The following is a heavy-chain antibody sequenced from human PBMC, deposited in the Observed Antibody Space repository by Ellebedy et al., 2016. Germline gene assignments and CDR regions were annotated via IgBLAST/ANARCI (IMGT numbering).Heavy chain of an antibody. CDR3: YYGHYSGS. J-gene: IGHJ4*02. Sequence: GESLKISXATSGFTFSNYFMTWIRQAPGKGLEWVATISGGGDDTFFADSVKGRFTISRDNFRNTLYLQMNSLRAEDTAVYYCYYGHYSGSWGQGTLVTVSS. V-gene: IGHV3-23*01. D-gene: IGHD4-17*01. CDR1: GFTFSNYF. CDR2: ISGGGDDT.